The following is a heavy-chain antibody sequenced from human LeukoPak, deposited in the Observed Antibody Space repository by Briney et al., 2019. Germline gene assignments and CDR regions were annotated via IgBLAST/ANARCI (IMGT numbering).Heavy chain of an antibody. CDR1: GFTFSSYG. D-gene: IGHD2-8*01. CDR2: ISYDESNK. J-gene: IGHJ6*02. V-gene: IGHV3-30*18. CDR3: AKDMYPPVLADPTLYYYGMDV. Sequence: PGGSLRLSCAASGFTFSSYGMHWVRKAPGKGLEWVAVISYDESNKYYADSVKGRFSISRDNSKNSLYLQMNSLRAEDTALYYCAKDMYPPVLADPTLYYYGMDVWGQGTTVTVSS.